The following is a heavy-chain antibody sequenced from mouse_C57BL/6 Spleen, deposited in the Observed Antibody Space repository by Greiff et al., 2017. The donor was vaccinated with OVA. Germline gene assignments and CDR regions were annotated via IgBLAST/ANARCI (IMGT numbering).Heavy chain of an antibody. CDR2: IWSDGST. Sequence: VQLVESGPGLVAPSQSLSITCTVSGFSLTSYGVHWVRQPPGKGLEWLVVIWSDGSTTYNSALKSRLSISKDNSKSQVFLKMNSLQTDDTAMYYCARHGNYYGSSGYAMDYWGQGTSVTVSS. CDR3: ARHGNYYGSSGYAMDY. CDR1: GFSLTSYG. V-gene: IGHV2-6-1*01. J-gene: IGHJ4*01. D-gene: IGHD1-1*01.